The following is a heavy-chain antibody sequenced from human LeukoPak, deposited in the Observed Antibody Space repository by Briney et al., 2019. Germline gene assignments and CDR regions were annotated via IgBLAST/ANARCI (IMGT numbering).Heavy chain of an antibody. Sequence: PGGSLRLSCAASGFTFSNYWMHWVRQAPGKGLVWVSRINGDGINTSYADSVKGRFTISRDNAKNSLYLQMNSLRAEDTAVYYCARDATVTDYWGQGTLVTVSS. V-gene: IGHV3-74*01. CDR1: GFTFSNYW. J-gene: IGHJ4*02. D-gene: IGHD4-17*01. CDR2: INGDGINT. CDR3: ARDATVTDY.